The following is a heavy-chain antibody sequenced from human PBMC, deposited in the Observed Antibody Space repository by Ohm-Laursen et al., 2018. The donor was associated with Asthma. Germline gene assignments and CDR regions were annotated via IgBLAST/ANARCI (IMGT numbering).Heavy chain of an antibody. CDR3: ARMAAAGSYYFDY. D-gene: IGHD6-13*01. Sequence: SSVKVSCKASGYTFTAYYMHWVRQAPGQGLEWMGRINPNNGGTNFAQQFQGRVTMTRDTSISTVYMDLSSLTSDDTAVYYCARMAAAGSYYFDYWGQGTLVTVSS. J-gene: IGHJ4*02. V-gene: IGHV1-2*06. CDR1: GYTFTAYY. CDR2: INPNNGGT.